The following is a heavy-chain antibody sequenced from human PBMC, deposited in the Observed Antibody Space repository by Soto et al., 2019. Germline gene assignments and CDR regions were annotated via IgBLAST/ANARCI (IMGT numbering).Heavy chain of an antibody. CDR3: ASDTSPRGYYYDSSGYP. D-gene: IGHD3-22*01. CDR2: IYYSGST. V-gene: IGHV4-31*03. CDR1: GGSISSGGYY. J-gene: IGHJ5*02. Sequence: PSETLSLTCTVSGGSISSGGYYWSWIRQHPGKGLEWIGYIYYSGSTYYNPSLKSRVTISVDTSKNQFSLKLSSVTAADTAVYYCASDTSPRGYYYDSSGYPWGQGTLVTVSS.